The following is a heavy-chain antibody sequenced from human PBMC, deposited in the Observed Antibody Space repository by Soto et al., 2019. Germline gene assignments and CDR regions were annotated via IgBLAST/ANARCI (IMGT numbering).Heavy chain of an antibody. CDR3: TRRIASPYYYYYGMDV. J-gene: IGHJ6*02. V-gene: IGHV3-49*04. CDR2: IRSKAYGGTT. CDR1: GFTFGDYA. D-gene: IGHD2-15*01. Sequence: TGGSLRLSCTASGFTFGDYAMSWVRQAPGKGLEWVGFIRSKAYGGTTEYAASVKGRFTISRDDSKSIAYLQMNSLKTEDTAVYYCTRRIASPYYYYYGMDVWGQGTTVTVSS.